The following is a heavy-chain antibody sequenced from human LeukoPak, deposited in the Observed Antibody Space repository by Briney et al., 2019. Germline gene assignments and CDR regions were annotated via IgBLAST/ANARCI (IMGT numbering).Heavy chain of an antibody. CDR1: GFTFSSYA. J-gene: IGHJ6*03. V-gene: IGHV3-7*01. CDR3: ARLGAHRYYYYYMDV. D-gene: IGHD1-26*01. Sequence: GGSLRLSCAASGFTFSSYAMSWVRQAPGKGLEWVANIKQDGSEKYYVDSVKGRFTISRDNAKNSLYLQMNSLRAEDTAVYYCARLGAHRYYYYYMDVWGKGTTVTVSS. CDR2: IKQDGSEK.